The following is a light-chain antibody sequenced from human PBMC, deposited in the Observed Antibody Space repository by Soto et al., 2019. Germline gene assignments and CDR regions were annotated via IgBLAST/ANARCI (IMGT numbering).Light chain of an antibody. J-gene: IGKJ1*01. CDR1: QSVSNW. CDR3: QQYYDAPQN. CDR2: RAS. V-gene: IGKV1-5*03. Sequence: DIQMTQSPSTLSASVGDRVTITCRASQSVSNWLAWYQQQPGKAPKVLIYRASTLETGVPSRFSGSGSGTEFTLTISSLQAEVVAVYYCQQYYDAPQNFGQGTKVEI.